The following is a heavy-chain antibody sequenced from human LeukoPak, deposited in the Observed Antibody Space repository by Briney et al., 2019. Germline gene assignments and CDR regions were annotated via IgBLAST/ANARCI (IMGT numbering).Heavy chain of an antibody. CDR1: GFTFSNSW. CDR2: INRDGSFT. J-gene: IGHJ5*02. CDR3: AKDAVSGAADP. V-gene: IGHV3-74*01. D-gene: IGHD3-3*01. Sequence: QPGGSLRLSCAAAGFTFSNSWMHWLRQPPGKGLVHVSRINRDGSFTDYADFVKGRFTISRDNAKNILYLHMNSLSADDTAVYYCAKDAVSGAADPWGQGILVTVSS.